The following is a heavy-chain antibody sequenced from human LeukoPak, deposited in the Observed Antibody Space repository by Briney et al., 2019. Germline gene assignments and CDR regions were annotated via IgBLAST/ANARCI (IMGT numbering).Heavy chain of an antibody. J-gene: IGHJ6*03. CDR1: GFTFGDYA. CDR2: IRSKAYGCTT. CDR3: TRDYRLYYYYMDV. V-gene: IGHV3-49*04. D-gene: IGHD1-26*01. Sequence: XGGSLXXSCTASGFTFGDYAMSWVRQAPGKGLEWVGCIRSKAYGCTTEYAASVKGRFSISRDDPKSIPYLQMNSLKNEETAVYXCTRDYRLYYYYMDVWGKGTTVTISS.